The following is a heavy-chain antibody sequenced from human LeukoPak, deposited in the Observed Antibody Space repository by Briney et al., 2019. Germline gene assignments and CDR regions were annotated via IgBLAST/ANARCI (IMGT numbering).Heavy chain of an antibody. V-gene: IGHV3-53*01. J-gene: IGHJ4*02. CDR2: IYSGGST. CDR1: GFTVSSSY. D-gene: IGHD3-22*01. Sequence: PGGSLRLSCAASGFTVSSSYMSWVRQAPGKGLEWVSVIYSGGSTFYADSVKGRFTISRDNSKNTLYLQMNSLRAEDTAVYYCARDYPRYYYDTSGYLDYWGQGTLVTVSS. CDR3: ARDYPRYYYDTSGYLDY.